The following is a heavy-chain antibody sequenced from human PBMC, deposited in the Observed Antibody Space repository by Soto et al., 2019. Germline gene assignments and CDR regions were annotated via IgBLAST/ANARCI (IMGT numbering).Heavy chain of an antibody. D-gene: IGHD2-8*02. CDR3: ASDHWYYFDY. J-gene: IGHJ4*02. CDR2: IIPIFGTA. CDR1: GGTFSSYA. V-gene: IGHV1-69*13. Sequence: GASVKVSCKASGGTFSSYAISWVRQAPGQGLEWMGGIIPIFGTANYAQKFQGRVTITADESTSTAYMELSSLRSEDTAVYYCASDHWYYFDYWGQGTLVTVSS.